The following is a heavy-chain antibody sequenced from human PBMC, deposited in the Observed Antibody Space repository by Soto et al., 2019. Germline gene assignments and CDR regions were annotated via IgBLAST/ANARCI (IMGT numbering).Heavy chain of an antibody. J-gene: IGHJ4*02. D-gene: IGHD3-10*01. CDR2: VYNGGAT. V-gene: IGHV3-53*04. CDR1: GFSVSSNY. CDR3: VRGRYGSEIH. Sequence: EVRLVESGGGLVQPGGSLRLSCAASGFSVSSNYMTWVRQAPGKGLEWVSLVYNGGATHSAASVKGRFTISTHSSQSTLFLQMNSLRTEDTATYYCVRGRYGSEIHWGQGTKVTVSS.